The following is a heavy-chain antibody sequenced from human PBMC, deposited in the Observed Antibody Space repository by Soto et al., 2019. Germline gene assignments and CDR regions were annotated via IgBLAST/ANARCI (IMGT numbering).Heavy chain of an antibody. J-gene: IGHJ4*02. CDR2: IYYSGST. CDR3: ERVGVLAARTFDY. CDR1: CGSISDLY. Sequence: SETLSLTCTVSCGSISDLYWSWLRPPQGKGLVWIGYIYYSGSTKYNPSLTMRVTISIDTAKNQFSRNVRSMRPAHTANYYCERVGVLAARTFDYWEPGTPVTVFS. V-gene: IGHV4-59*01. D-gene: IGHD6-6*01.